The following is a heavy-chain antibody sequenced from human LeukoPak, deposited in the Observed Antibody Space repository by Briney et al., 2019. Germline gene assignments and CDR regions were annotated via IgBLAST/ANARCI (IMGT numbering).Heavy chain of an antibody. V-gene: IGHV1-18*01. CDR1: GYTFNRYG. Sequence: VASVKVSCKASGYTFNRYGTTWVRQAPGQGLEWMGWISGYNGNTNYAQKLQGRVTMTTDTSTSTAYMELRSLRSDDTAMYYCARDYGYGVTVMISDDYWGQGTLVTVSS. CDR3: ARDYGYGVTVMISDDY. D-gene: IGHD5-12*01. J-gene: IGHJ4*02. CDR2: ISGYNGNT.